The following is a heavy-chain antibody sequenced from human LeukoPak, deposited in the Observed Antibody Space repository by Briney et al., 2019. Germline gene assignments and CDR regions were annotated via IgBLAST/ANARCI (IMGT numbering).Heavy chain of an antibody. V-gene: IGHV3-72*01. CDR3: CRDGGVRDKTAFDV. CDR1: GFAFSDYI. J-gene: IGHJ3*01. CDR2: IRRRGQSYTT. D-gene: IGHD3-16*01. Sequence: PGGSLSLSCAASGFAFSDYILDWVRQAPGKGLEWVGCIRRRGQSYTTEYAASVEGRFTISREDSKNSMYLHMNSPKAEDTAVYYCCRDGGVRDKTAFDVWGQGTMVTVSS.